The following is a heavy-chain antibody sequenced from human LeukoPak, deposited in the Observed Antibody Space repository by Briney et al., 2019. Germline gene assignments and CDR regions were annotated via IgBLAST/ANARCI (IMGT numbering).Heavy chain of an antibody. Sequence: GGSLRLSCAASGFTFSSSWMHWVCQAPEKGLEWVADIKCDGSEKYYVDSVKGRLTISRDNSKNTLYLQMNSLRAEDTAVYYCALIVVVPAAPSFDYWGQGTLVTVSS. CDR3: ALIVVVPAAPSFDY. J-gene: IGHJ4*02. CDR2: IKCDGSEK. D-gene: IGHD2-2*01. V-gene: IGHV3-52*01. CDR1: GFTFSSSW.